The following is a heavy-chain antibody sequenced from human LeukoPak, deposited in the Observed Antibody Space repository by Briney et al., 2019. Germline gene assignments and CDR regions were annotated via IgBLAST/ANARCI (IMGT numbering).Heavy chain of an antibody. V-gene: IGHV1-2*02. J-gene: IGHJ5*02. CDR3: ASYASGYNCLPA. Sequence: ASVKVPCKASGHTFIAYYMHWVRQAPGQGLEWMGWIHPGSGDTKYAQKFQGRVTLTRDTSSSTAYMDLSGLRSDDTALYYCASYASGYNCLPAWAQRPQVTVSS. CDR2: IHPGSGDT. CDR1: GHTFIAYY. D-gene: IGHD5-18*01.